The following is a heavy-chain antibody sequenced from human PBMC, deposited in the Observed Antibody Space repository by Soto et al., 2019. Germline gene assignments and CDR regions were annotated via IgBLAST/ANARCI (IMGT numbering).Heavy chain of an antibody. CDR1: GFTFSNYA. D-gene: IGHD3-3*01. V-gene: IGHV3-23*01. Sequence: EVQLLESGGGLVQPGGSLRLSCAASGFTFSNYAMGWVRQAPGKGLEWVSGISGVGGSTYYADSVKGRFTISRDQSKNTLFLQMRSLGAEETALYYCAKDEEAEWLFGVVTISRFDSWGQGTLVTVSS. CDR2: ISGVGGST. CDR3: AKDEEAEWLFGVVTISRFDS. J-gene: IGHJ4*02.